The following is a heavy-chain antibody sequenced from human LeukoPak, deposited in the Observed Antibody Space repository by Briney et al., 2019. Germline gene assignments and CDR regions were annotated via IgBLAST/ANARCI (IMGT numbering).Heavy chain of an antibody. CDR3: ARERYYGSGSYAFDI. CDR1: GGSISSYY. J-gene: IGHJ3*02. Sequence: PSETLSLTCTVSGGSISSYYWSWIRQPPGKGLEWIGYIYYSGSTNYNPSLKSRVTISVDTSKNQFSLKLSSVTAADTAVYYCARERYYGSGSYAFDIWGQGTMDTVSS. V-gene: IGHV4-59*01. CDR2: IYYSGST. D-gene: IGHD3-10*01.